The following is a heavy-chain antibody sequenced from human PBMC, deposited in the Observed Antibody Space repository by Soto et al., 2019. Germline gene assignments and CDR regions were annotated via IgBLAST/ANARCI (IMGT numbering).Heavy chain of an antibody. CDR3: AISPVGTYRGYGMDV. D-gene: IGHD1-26*01. CDR1: GYTFTSYD. Sequence: ASVKVSCKASGYTFTSYDINWVRQATGQGLEWMGWMNPNSGNTGYAQKFQGRVNMTRNTSISTAYMELSSLRSEDTAVYYCAISPVGTYRGYGMDVWGQGTTVTVSS. CDR2: MNPNSGNT. J-gene: IGHJ6*02. V-gene: IGHV1-8*01.